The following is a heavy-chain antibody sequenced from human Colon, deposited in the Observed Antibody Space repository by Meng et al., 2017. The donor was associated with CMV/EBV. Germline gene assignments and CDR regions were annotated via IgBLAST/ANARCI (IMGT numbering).Heavy chain of an antibody. D-gene: IGHD3-10*01. Sequence: GESLKISCVAPRLTFANLWFNWVRQAPGKGLEWVAVIRRRTDGGTADYAAAVKGRFIISRDESKKTVYLEMNNVNLEDTGVYYCTAELAPSGRKDALSTYYYGQDVWGEGTTVTVSS. CDR1: RLTFANLW. CDR2: IRRRTDGGTA. V-gene: IGHV3-15*07. J-gene: IGHJ6*04. CDR3: TAELAPSGRKDALSTYYYGQDV.